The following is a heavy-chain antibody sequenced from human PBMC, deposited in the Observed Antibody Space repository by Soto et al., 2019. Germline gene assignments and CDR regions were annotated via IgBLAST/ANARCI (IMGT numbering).Heavy chain of an antibody. CDR1: GYAFSSYW. J-gene: IGHJ5*02. V-gene: IGHV5-51*01. CDR3: ARGYCTATICDPWFDP. CDR2: IYPGDSDT. Sequence: GESLKISCQGSGYAFSSYWIAWVRQMPCKGLEWMGIIYPGDSDTRYSPSFQGQVTISVDKSITTAYLQWSSLKASDTAMYYCARGYCTATICDPWFDPWGQGTLVTVSS. D-gene: IGHD2-8*02.